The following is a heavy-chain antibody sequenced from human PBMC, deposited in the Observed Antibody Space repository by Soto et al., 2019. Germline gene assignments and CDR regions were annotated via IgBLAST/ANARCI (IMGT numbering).Heavy chain of an antibody. Sequence: SSETLSLTCTVSGGSISSYYWSWIRQPAGKGLEWIGRIYTSGSTNYNPSLKSRVTMSVDTSKNQFSLKLSSVTAADTAVYYCAREVDGLDLGDAFDIWGQGTMVTVSS. D-gene: IGHD1-7*01. CDR3: AREVDGLDLGDAFDI. CDR1: GGSISSYY. J-gene: IGHJ3*02. CDR2: IYTSGST. V-gene: IGHV4-4*07.